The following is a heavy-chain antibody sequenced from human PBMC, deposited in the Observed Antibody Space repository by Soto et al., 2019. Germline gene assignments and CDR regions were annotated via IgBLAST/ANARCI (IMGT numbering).Heavy chain of an antibody. Sequence: RASVKVSCKASGYTFTSYGISWVRQAPGQGLEWMGWISAYNGNTNYAQKLQGRVTMTTDTSTSTAYMELRSLRSDDTAVYYCARVTVPAATGGYYYYYYGMDVWGQGTTVTVSS. CDR3: ARVTVPAATGGYYYYYYGMDV. CDR2: ISAYNGNT. V-gene: IGHV1-18*04. CDR1: GYTFTSYG. D-gene: IGHD2-2*01. J-gene: IGHJ6*02.